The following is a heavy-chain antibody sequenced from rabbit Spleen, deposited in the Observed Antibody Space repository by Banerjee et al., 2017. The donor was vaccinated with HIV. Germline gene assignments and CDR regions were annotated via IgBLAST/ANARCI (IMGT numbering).Heavy chain of an antibody. V-gene: IGHV1S40*01. CDR2: IDTGSSGFT. CDR1: GFSFSANSY. J-gene: IGHJ6*01. Sequence: QSLEESGGDLVKPGASLTLTCTASGFSFSANSYMCWVRQAPGKGLEWIACIDTGSSGFTYSATWAKGRFTCSKTSSTTVTLQMTSLTVADTATYFCARDTSSSFSSYGMDLWGQGTLVTVS. CDR3: ARDTSSSFSSYGMDL. D-gene: IGHD1-1*01.